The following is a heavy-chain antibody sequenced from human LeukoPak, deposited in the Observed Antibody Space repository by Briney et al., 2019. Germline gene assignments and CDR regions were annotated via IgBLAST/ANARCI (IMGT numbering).Heavy chain of an antibody. CDR3: AKGSGIAVAGNFDY. Sequence: PGGSLRLSCAASGFTFSSYAMSWVRQAPGKGLEWVSAISGSGGSTYYADSVKGQLTISRDNSKNTLYLQMNSLRAEDTAVYYCAKGSGIAVAGNFDYWGQGTLVTVSS. CDR2: ISGSGGST. J-gene: IGHJ4*02. CDR1: GFTFSSYA. D-gene: IGHD6-19*01. V-gene: IGHV3-23*01.